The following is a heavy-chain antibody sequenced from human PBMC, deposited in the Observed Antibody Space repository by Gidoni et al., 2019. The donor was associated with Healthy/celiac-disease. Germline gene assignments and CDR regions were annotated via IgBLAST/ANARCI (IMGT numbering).Heavy chain of an antibody. V-gene: IGHV1-69*01. CDR3: ARDWTDYCSGGSCYSPDFDY. D-gene: IGHD2-15*01. CDR2: IIPIFGTA. CDR1: VGTFSSHA. J-gene: IGHJ4*02. Sequence: QVQLLQSGAEVNKPGSSVEVSCTSSVGTFSSHAISWVRQAPGQGREWIGGIIPIFGTANNGQRFQGRVTITEDESTSSAYMELSSLCSEDTAVYYGARDWTDYCSGGSCYSPDFDYWGQGTLVTVSS.